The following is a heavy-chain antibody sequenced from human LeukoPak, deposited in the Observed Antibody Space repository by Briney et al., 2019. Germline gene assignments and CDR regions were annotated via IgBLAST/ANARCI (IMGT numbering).Heavy chain of an antibody. Sequence: SETLSLTCTVSGGSISSGDYYWSWIRQPPGKDLEWIGYIYYSGSTYYNPSLKSRVTISVDTSKNQFSLKLSSVTAADTAVYYCARWNYYDSSYFDYWGQGTLVTVSS. CDR1: GGSISSGDYY. J-gene: IGHJ4*02. D-gene: IGHD3-22*01. CDR3: ARWNYYDSSYFDY. CDR2: IYYSGST. V-gene: IGHV4-30-4*01.